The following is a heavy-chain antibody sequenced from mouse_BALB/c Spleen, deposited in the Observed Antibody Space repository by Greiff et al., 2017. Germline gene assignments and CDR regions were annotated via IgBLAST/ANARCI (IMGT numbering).Heavy chain of an antibody. CDR2: VNPNNGGT. V-gene: IGHV1-26*01. CDR1: GYTFTDYY. CDR3: AREGDYFAY. D-gene: IGHD2-4*01. J-gene: IGHJ3*01. Sequence: EVKLLESGPELVKPGASVKISCKASGYTFTDYYMNWVKQSHGKSLEWIGLVNPNNGGTSYNQKFKGKATLTVDKSSSTAYMELRSLTSEDSAVYYCAREGDYFAYWGQGTLVTVSA.